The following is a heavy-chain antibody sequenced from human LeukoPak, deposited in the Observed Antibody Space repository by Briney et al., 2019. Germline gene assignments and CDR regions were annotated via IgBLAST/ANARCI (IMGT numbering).Heavy chain of an antibody. Sequence: SETLSLTCTVSGGSISSYYWSWIRQPPGKGLEWIGYMYYRGSTNYNPSLKSRVTISIDTSKNQLSLKLSSVTAADTAMYYCARYSSSGKLDSWGQGTLVTVSS. V-gene: IGHV4-59*08. D-gene: IGHD3-22*01. CDR1: GGSISSYY. CDR2: MYYRGST. CDR3: ARYSSSGKLDS. J-gene: IGHJ4*02.